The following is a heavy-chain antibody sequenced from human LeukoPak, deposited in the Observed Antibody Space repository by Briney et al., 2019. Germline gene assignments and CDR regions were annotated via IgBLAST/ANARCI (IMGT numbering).Heavy chain of an antibody. CDR2: INPNSGGT. CDR3: ARGRLIAAAGTGRSEYFQH. CDR1: GYTFTSYY. D-gene: IGHD6-13*01. J-gene: IGHJ1*01. Sequence: ASVKVSCKASGYTFTSYYMHWVRQAPGQGLEWMGWINPNSGGTNYAQKFQGRVTMTRDTSISTAYMELSRLRSDDTAVYYCARGRLIAAAGTGRSEYFQHWGQGTLVTVSS. V-gene: IGHV1-2*02.